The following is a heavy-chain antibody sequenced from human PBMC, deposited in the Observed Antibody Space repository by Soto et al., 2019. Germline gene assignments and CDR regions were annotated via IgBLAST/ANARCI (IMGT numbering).Heavy chain of an antibody. D-gene: IGHD5-18*01. Sequence: GGSLRLSCAASGFTFSSYAMHWVRQAPGKGLEWVAVISYDGSNKYYADSVKGRFTISRDNSKNTLYLQMNSLRAEDTAVYYCARDQGAMVMDYYYHYGMAVWGQGTTVTVSS. J-gene: IGHJ6*02. CDR1: GFTFSSYA. CDR3: ARDQGAMVMDYYYHYGMAV. CDR2: ISYDGSNK. V-gene: IGHV3-30-3*01.